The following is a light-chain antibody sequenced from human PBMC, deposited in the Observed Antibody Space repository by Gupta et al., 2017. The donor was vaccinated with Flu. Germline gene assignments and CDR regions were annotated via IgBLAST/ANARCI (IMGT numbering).Light chain of an antibody. CDR3: ATWIDALSGPV. CDR2: ANN. V-gene: IGLV1-44*01. Sequence: TVSFTCSGGSSSIGRATVDWYQQVPGMAPSLLMLANNQRPAGVPGRFSGSKSGTSASLAISGLQPEDEGDYYCATWIDALSGPVFGGGTKLVVL. J-gene: IGLJ2*01. CDR1: SSSIGRAT.